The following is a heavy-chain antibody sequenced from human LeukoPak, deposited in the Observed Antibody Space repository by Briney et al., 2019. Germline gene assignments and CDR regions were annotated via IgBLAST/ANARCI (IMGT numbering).Heavy chain of an antibody. CDR3: ARGVMAVRSSGYYYGGSDY. CDR2: INHSGST. D-gene: IGHD3-22*01. CDR1: GGSFSGYY. Sequence: SETLSLTCAVYGGSFSGYYWSWIRQPPGKGLEWIGEINHSGSTNYNPSLKSRVTISVDTSKNQFSLKLTSVTAADTAVYYCARGVMAVRSSGYYYGGSDYWGQGTLVTVSS. J-gene: IGHJ4*02. V-gene: IGHV4-34*01.